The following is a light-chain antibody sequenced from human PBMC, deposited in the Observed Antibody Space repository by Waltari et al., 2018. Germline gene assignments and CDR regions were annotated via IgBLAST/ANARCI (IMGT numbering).Light chain of an antibody. CDR2: NVN. CDR3: CSYAGGNTYV. J-gene: IGLJ1*01. Sequence: LSVSGSPGQSVTISCTGTSSNVGGYNYVFWYQHRPGKAPKLMIYNVNNRPSGVPDRFSGSKSANTASLTISGLQAEDEADYYCCSYAGGNTYVFGTGTKVTVL. V-gene: IGLV2-11*01. CDR1: SSNVGGYNY.